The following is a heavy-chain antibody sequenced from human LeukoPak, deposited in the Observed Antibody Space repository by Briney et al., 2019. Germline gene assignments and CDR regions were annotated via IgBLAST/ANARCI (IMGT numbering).Heavy chain of an antibody. CDR1: VFTFSSYV. V-gene: IGHV3-33*06. J-gene: IGHJ4*02. Sequence: VGSLRLSCAATVFTFSSYVMHWVRQAPGKGLEGVAVIWYDGSNKYYADSVKVRFTISRDNSKNTLYLQMNSLRAEDTAVYYCAKDRGGSYAFDYWGQGTLVTVSS. CDR3: AKDRGGSYAFDY. CDR2: IWYDGSNK. D-gene: IGHD1-26*01.